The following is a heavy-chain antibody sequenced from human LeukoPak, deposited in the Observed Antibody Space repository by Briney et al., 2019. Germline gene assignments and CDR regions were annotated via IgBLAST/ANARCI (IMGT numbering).Heavy chain of an antibody. CDR2: IYPGDSDT. CDR1: GYSFTSYW. CDR3: ARHGRGNYYDSSGYYGPVVY. Sequence: GESLKISCKGSGYSFTSYWISWVRQMPGKGLEWMGIIYPGDSDTRYSPSFQGQVTISADKSISTAYLQWSSLKASDTAMYYCARHGRGNYYDSSGYYGPVVYWGQGTLVTVSS. J-gene: IGHJ4*02. D-gene: IGHD3-22*01. V-gene: IGHV5-51*01.